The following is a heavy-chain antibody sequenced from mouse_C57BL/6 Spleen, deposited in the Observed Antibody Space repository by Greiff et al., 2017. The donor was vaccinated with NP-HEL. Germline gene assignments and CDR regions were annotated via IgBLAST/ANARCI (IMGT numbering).Heavy chain of an antibody. CDR1: GYAFSSSW. J-gene: IGHJ3*01. CDR2: IYPGDGDT. D-gene: IGHD2-3*01. Sequence: VKLMESGPELVKPGASVKISCKASGYAFSSSWMNWVKQRPGKGLEWIGRIYPGDGDTNYNGKFKGKATLTADKSSSTAYMQLSSLTSEDSAVYFCARGGLYDGYYWFAYWGQGTLVTVSA. V-gene: IGHV1-82*01. CDR3: ARGGLYDGYYWFAY.